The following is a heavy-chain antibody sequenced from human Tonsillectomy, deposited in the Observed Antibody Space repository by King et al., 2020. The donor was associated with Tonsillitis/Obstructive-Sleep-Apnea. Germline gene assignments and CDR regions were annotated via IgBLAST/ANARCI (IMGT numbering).Heavy chain of an antibody. CDR2: IYHSGSP. V-gene: IGHV4-4*02. CDR1: GGSISSRDW. J-gene: IGHJ6*03. CDR3: ARAAPHGIVYFYFYMDV. Sequence: QLQESGPGLVKPSGTLSLTCAVSGGSISSRDWWTWVRQPPGKGLEWIGEIYHSGSPNYNPSLKSRVTISVDKSKNQFSLKLTSVTAADTAVYYCARAAPHGIVYFYFYMDVWGKGTSVTVSS. D-gene: IGHD1-14*01.